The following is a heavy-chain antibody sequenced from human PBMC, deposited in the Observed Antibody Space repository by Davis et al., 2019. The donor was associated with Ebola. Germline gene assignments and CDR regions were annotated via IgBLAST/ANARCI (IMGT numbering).Heavy chain of an antibody. Sequence: KVSCKGSGYSFTSYWIGWVRQMPGKGLEWMGIIYPGDSDTRYSPSFQGQVTISADKSINTAYLQWSSLKASDTATYYCARHNEDFWTGYYLLGGMDVWGQGTTVTVSS. J-gene: IGHJ6*02. V-gene: IGHV5-51*01. CDR1: GYSFTSYW. D-gene: IGHD3/OR15-3a*01. CDR3: ARHNEDFWTGYYLLGGMDV. CDR2: IYPGDSDT.